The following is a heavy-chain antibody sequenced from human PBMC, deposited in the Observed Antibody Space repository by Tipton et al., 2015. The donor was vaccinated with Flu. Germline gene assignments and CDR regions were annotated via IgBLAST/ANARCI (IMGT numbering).Heavy chain of an antibody. CDR3: ATTTYYYGSGSHDY. Sequence: TLSLTCTVSGYSISSRYYWGWIRQPPGKGLEWIGCVYHGRTTYYNPSLKSRVAISLDTFQNQFSLKLTSVTAADTAVYYCATTTYYYGSGSHDYWGQGTLVTVSS. D-gene: IGHD3-10*01. J-gene: IGHJ4*02. CDR2: VYHGRTT. V-gene: IGHV4-38-2*02. CDR1: GYSISSRYY.